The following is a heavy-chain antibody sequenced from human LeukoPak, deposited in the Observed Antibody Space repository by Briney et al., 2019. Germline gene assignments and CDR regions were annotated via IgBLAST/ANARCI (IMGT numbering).Heavy chain of an antibody. D-gene: IGHD3-10*01. J-gene: IGHJ3*02. CDR3: ARNSRGAFDI. CDR1: GFIFSSHD. Sequence: GGSLRLSCAASGFIFSSHDMSWVRQAPGKGLEWVATINQDGSEKYYVDSVKGRFTISRDNAKNSLYLQMSSLRAEDTAVFYCARNSRGAFDIWGQGTMVTVS. CDR2: INQDGSEK. V-gene: IGHV3-7*01.